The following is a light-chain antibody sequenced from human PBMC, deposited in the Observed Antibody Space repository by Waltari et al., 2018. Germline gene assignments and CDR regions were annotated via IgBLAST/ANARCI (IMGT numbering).Light chain of an antibody. Sequence: DIVMTQSPDSLAVSLGERATINCKSSQSLSYSSNNKNYLAWYQQKPGQSLRLLIYWASTRESGVPDRISGSGSGTDFTLSISSLQAEDLAVYYCQQYYATPHTFGPGTKLEIK. CDR1: QSLSYSSNNKNY. CDR2: WAS. CDR3: QQYYATPHT. V-gene: IGKV4-1*01. J-gene: IGKJ2*01.